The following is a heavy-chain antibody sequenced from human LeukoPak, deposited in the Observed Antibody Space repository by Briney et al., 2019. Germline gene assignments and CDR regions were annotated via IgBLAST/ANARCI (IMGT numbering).Heavy chain of an antibody. CDR3: ARDGRRLAASSCDP. CDR2: INHSGST. V-gene: IGHV4-34*01. CDR1: GGSFSGYY. J-gene: IGHJ5*02. Sequence: SETLSLTCAVYGGSFSGYYWSWIRQPPGKGLEWIGEINHSGSTNYNPSLKSRVTISVDTSKNQFSLKLSTVTAADTAVDYCARDGRRLAASSCDPWGQGTLVTVSS.